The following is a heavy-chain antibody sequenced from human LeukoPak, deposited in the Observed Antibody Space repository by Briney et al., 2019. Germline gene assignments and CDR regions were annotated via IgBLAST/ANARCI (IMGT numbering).Heavy chain of an antibody. CDR2: IIPIFGTA. J-gene: IGHJ4*02. D-gene: IGHD1/OR15-1a*01. CDR1: GGTFSSYA. Sequence: GASVKVSCKASGGTFSSYAISWVRQAPGQGLEWMGGIIPIFGTANYAQKFQGRVTITADKSTSTAYMELSSLRSEDTAVYYCASPRATRITGTVYYFDYWGQGTLVTVSS. CDR3: ASPRATRITGTVYYFDY. V-gene: IGHV1-69*06.